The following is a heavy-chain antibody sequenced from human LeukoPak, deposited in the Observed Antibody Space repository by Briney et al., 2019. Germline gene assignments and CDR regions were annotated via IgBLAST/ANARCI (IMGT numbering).Heavy chain of an antibody. V-gene: IGHV3-64*01. D-gene: IGHD2-2*01. Sequence: GGPLRLSCAPSGFPLNNYAFHGLRQAPGKGLECVSAMSVRGGSTYYANSVKGRFTISRDNSKNTLYLQVGSLRAEDMAVYYCARSVGGYCNSTTCYGNWFDPWGQGALVTVSS. CDR2: MSVRGGST. CDR1: GFPLNNYA. CDR3: ARSVGGYCNSTTCYGNWFDP. J-gene: IGHJ5*02.